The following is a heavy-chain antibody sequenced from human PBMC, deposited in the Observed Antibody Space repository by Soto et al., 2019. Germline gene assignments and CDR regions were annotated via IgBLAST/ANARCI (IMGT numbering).Heavy chain of an antibody. D-gene: IGHD2-15*01. CDR3: VRGGGSGGSRLDY. V-gene: IGHV4-4*07. CDR1: AGWISSFY. Sequence: SETLSLTCSVSAGWISSFYWSWIRQPAGKGLEWIGRIYSSGSTNYNPSLKGRVTMSVGTSKNQISLKLSSVTAADTAVYYCVRGGGSGGSRLDYWGQGTLVTVSS. CDR2: IYSSGST. J-gene: IGHJ4*02.